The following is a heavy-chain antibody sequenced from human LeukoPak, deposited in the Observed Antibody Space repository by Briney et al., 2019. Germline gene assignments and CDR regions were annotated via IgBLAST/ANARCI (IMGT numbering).Heavy chain of an antibody. J-gene: IGHJ4*02. V-gene: IGHV1-69*06. CDR3: ARDLIQLWNDFDY. CDR1: GYTFTGYY. CDR2: IIPIFGTA. Sequence: EASVKVSCKASGYTFTGYYMHWVRQAPGQGLEWMGGIIPIFGTANYAQKFQGRVTITADKSTSTAYMELSSLRSEDTAVYYCARDLIQLWNDFDYWGQGTLVTVSS. D-gene: IGHD5-18*01.